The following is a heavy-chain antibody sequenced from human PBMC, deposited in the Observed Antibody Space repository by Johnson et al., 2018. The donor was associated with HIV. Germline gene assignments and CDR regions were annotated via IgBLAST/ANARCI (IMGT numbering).Heavy chain of an antibody. J-gene: IGHJ3*02. D-gene: IGHD1-1*01. Sequence: QVQLVESGGGLVQPGRSLRLSCAASGFTFSSYGMHWVRQAPGKGLEWVAVIWYDGSNKYYADSVKDRFTISRDDSKNTLYVQMNSLKTEDTAVYYCASRYTVDAFDIWGQGTMVTVSS. V-gene: IGHV3-33*01. CDR1: GFTFSSYG. CDR3: ASRYTVDAFDI. CDR2: IWYDGSNK.